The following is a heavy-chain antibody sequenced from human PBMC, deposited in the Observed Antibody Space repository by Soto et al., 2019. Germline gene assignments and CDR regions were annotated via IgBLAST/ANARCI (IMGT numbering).Heavy chain of an antibody. CDR3: ARDYDYVWGSYRRYYYYGMYV. CDR2: IYYSGST. Sequence: SETLSLTCTVSGGSISSSSYYWGCIRQPPGKGLEWSGSIYYSGSTYYNPSLKSRVTISVDTSKNQFSLKLSSVTAADTAVYYCARDYDYVWGSYRRYYYYGMYVWGQGTTVTVSS. V-gene: IGHV4-39*02. J-gene: IGHJ6*02. CDR1: GGSISSSSYY. D-gene: IGHD3-16*02.